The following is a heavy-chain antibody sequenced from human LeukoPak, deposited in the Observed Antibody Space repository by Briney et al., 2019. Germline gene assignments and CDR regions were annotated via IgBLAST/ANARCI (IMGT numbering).Heavy chain of an antibody. J-gene: IGHJ5*01. D-gene: IGHD2-2*01. CDR2: IITNSVM. V-gene: IGHV3-48*02. CDR1: GFTLSDYG. CDR3: TRGRYQFLGPNDS. Sequence: GGSLRLSCVASGFTLSDYGMSWARQAPGKGLEWISYIITNSVMFYADSVEGRFAISRDNDQNSVYLQMSVLRDDDTAVYYCTRGRYQFLGPNDSWGQGALVTVSS.